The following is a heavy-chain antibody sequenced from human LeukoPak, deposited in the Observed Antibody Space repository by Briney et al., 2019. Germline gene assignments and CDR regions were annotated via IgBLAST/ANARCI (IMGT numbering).Heavy chain of an antibody. CDR2: IYTSGST. Sequence: LSETLSLTCTVSGGSISSYYWSWIRQPAGKGLEWIGRIYTSGSTNYNPSLKSRVTMSVDTSKNQFSLKLSSVTAADTAVYYCARGPLTVPTNYYYYYMDVWGKGTTVTISS. CDR1: GGSISSYY. CDR3: ARGPLTVPTNYYYYYMDV. J-gene: IGHJ6*03. V-gene: IGHV4-4*07. D-gene: IGHD4-17*01.